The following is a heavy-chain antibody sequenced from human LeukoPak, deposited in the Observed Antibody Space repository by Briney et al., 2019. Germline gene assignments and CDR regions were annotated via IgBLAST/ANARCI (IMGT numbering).Heavy chain of an antibody. J-gene: IGHJ4*02. CDR1: GYTLTGHS. Sequence: GASVKVSCKASGYTLTGHSMHWVRQAPGHGLEWMEWINPNSGGTNYAQKFQGRVTMTRDTSISTAYMELSRLRSDDTAVYYCARAWGAAGTWYFDYWGQGTLVTVSS. V-gene: IGHV1-2*02. CDR2: INPNSGGT. D-gene: IGHD6-13*01. CDR3: ARAWGAAGTWYFDY.